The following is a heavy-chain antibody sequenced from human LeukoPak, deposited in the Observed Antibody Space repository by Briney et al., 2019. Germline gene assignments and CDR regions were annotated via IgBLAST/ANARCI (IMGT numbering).Heavy chain of an antibody. D-gene: IGHD3-22*01. CDR3: ASLHYDSSVFVDY. Sequence: PGGSLRLSCAASGFTFSSYAMHWVRQAPGKGLEWVAVISYDGSNKYYADSVKGRFTISRDNAANSLYLQMNSLRAEDTAVYYCASLHYDSSVFVDYWGQGTLVTVSS. V-gene: IGHV3-30-3*01. J-gene: IGHJ4*02. CDR1: GFTFSSYA. CDR2: ISYDGSNK.